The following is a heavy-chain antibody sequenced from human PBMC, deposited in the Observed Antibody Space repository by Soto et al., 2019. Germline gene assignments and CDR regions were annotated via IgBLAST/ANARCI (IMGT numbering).Heavy chain of an antibody. CDR1: GFAFSSYW. J-gene: IGHJ6*03. Sequence: EVQLVESGGGLVQPGGSLRLSCAVSGFAFSSYWMHWVRQTPGKGLVWVSRINSDGTSTAYADPVKGRFTISRDNAKDTVYLEMNSLRAEDTAVYYCARDGWDLEWLLRVYSYMDVWGKGTTVTVSS. D-gene: IGHD3-3*01. V-gene: IGHV3-74*01. CDR2: INSDGTST. CDR3: ARDGWDLEWLLRVYSYMDV.